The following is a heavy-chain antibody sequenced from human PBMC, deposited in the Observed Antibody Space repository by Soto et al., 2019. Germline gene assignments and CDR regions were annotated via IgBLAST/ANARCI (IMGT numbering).Heavy chain of an antibody. CDR2: ISYDESNR. Sequence: QVQLVESGGGVVQPGRSLRLSCAASGFAFSSYGMHWVRQAPGMGLEWVTFISYDESNRYYADSVKGRFTVSRDNSKKTLYLQMNSLKGEDTAVYYCATGRGAVADNWGQGTLVTVSS. CDR3: ATGRGAVADN. CDR1: GFAFSSYG. J-gene: IGHJ4*02. V-gene: IGHV3-30*03. D-gene: IGHD3-10*01.